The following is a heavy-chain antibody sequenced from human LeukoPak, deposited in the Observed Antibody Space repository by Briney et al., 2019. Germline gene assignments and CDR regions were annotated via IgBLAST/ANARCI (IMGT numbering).Heavy chain of an antibody. CDR1: EFTFSSYW. CDR2: INTDGTGT. Sequence: GGSLRLSCAASEFTFSSYWMHWVRQAPGKGLVWVSRINTDGTGTTYADSVRGRFTISRDNAKSTLYLQMNSLRAEDTAVYYCARVRDDYTYFDCWGQGTLVTVSS. CDR3: ARVRDDYTYFDC. V-gene: IGHV3-74*01. D-gene: IGHD4-11*01. J-gene: IGHJ4*02.